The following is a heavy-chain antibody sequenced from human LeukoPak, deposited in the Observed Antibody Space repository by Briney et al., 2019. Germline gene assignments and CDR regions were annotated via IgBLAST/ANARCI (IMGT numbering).Heavy chain of an antibody. CDR1: GFTFSSYS. J-gene: IGHJ4*02. Sequence: GGSLRLSCAASGFTFSSYSMNWVRQAPGKGLEWVSSISSSSSCIYYADSVKGRFTISRDNAKNSLYLQMNSLRAEDTAVYYCARALSIAARPFYFDYWGQGTLVTVSS. V-gene: IGHV3-21*01. CDR2: ISSSSSCI. D-gene: IGHD6-6*01. CDR3: ARALSIAARPFYFDY.